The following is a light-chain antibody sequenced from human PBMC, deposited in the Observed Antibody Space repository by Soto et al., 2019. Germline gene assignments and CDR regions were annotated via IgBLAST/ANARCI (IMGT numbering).Light chain of an antibody. V-gene: IGLV1-44*01. J-gene: IGLJ2*01. Sequence: QSVLTQPPSASGTPGQTIAIFCSGGSSNIGSHTVNWYQQLPGTAPRLLIYSNTQRPSGVPDRFSGSKSGTSASLAISGLQSEYEGDYYCAAWDDSLNGVVFGGGTKLTVL. CDR3: AAWDDSLNGVV. CDR2: SNT. CDR1: SSNIGSHT.